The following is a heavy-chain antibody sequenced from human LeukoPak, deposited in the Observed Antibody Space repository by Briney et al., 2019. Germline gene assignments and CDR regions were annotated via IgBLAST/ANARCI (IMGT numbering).Heavy chain of an antibody. Sequence: PGGSLRLSCAASGFTISSNYMSWVRQAPGKGLEWVSVIYSGGSTYYADSVKGRFTISRDNSKNTLYLQMNSLRAEDTAVYYCAKADYFRPPPDAFDIWGQGTMVTVSS. CDR1: GFTISSNY. D-gene: IGHD2/OR15-2a*01. V-gene: IGHV3-53*01. CDR2: IYSGGST. CDR3: AKADYFRPPPDAFDI. J-gene: IGHJ3*02.